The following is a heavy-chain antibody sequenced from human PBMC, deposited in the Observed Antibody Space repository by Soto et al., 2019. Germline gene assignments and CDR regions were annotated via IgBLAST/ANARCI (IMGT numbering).Heavy chain of an antibody. J-gene: IGHJ6*04. CDR3: ASSRVHGSRAQIVVVTHYGMDV. D-gene: IGHD2-21*02. V-gene: IGHV4-4*07. CDR2: FYTCGST. CDR1: GGATSSYY. Sequence: SETLSLTCTLSGGATSSYYWSCIRQTAGKGLEWIGRFYTCGSTNYNRSLKRRVTMSVDTSQNRFSLKLRSVTAADTAAYYCASSRVHGSRAQIVVVTHYGMDVWGKGTKVTVS.